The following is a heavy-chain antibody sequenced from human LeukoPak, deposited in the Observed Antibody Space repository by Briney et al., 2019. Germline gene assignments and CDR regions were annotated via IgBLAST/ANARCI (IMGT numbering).Heavy chain of an antibody. Sequence: GGSLRLSCAASGFTFEDYAIHWPPHAPGKALEGVSGISWNSDRIGYADSVKGRFTVSRDNAKNSLYLQMNNLRAEDTALYYSAKDSNVGSGYYDAPFDSWGQGALVTVSS. CDR2: ISWNSDRI. CDR3: AKDSNVGSGYYDAPFDS. D-gene: IGHD3-22*01. CDR1: GFTFEDYA. V-gene: IGHV3-9*01. J-gene: IGHJ5*01.